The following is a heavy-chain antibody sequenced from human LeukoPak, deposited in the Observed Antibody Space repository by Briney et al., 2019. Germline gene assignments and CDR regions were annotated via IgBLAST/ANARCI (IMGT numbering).Heavy chain of an antibody. Sequence: GGSLRLSCAASGFTFSSYAMSWVRQAPGKGLEWVSAISGSGGSTYYADSVKGRFTISRDNSKNTLYLQMNSLRAEDTAVYYCARPTDYYDSSGYRHWGQGTLVTVSS. CDR1: GFTFSSYA. CDR3: ARPTDYYDSSGYRH. D-gene: IGHD3-22*01. V-gene: IGHV3-23*01. CDR2: ISGSGGST. J-gene: IGHJ4*02.